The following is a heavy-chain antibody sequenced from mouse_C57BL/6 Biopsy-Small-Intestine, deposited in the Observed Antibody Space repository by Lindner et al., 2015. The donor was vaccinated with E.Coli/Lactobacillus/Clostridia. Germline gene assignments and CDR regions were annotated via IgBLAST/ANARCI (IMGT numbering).Heavy chain of an antibody. CDR3: ACYYVFAY. CDR1: GYTFTSYG. Sequence: VQLQESGAELARPGASVKLSCKASGYTFTSYGITWVKQRTGQGLEWIGEIYPRSGNTYYNEKFKGKATLTADKSSNTAYMQLSSLTSEDSAVYFCACYYVFAYWGQGTLVTVSA. V-gene: IGHV1-81*01. CDR2: IYPRSGNT. D-gene: IGHD1-1*01. J-gene: IGHJ3*01.